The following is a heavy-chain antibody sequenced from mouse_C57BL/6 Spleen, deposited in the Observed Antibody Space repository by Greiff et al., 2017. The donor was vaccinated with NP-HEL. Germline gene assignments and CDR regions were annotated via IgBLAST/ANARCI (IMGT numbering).Heavy chain of an antibody. CDR2: IWSDGST. D-gene: IGHD2-2*01. CDR1: GFSLTSYG. J-gene: IGHJ3*01. CDR3: ARHGYGYDEDWFAY. Sequence: QVQLKESGPGLVAPSQSLSITCTVSGFSLTSYGVHWVRQPPGKGLEWLVVIWSDGSTTYNSALKSRLSISKDNSKSQVFLKMNSLQTDDTAMYYCARHGYGYDEDWFAYWGQGTLVTVSA. V-gene: IGHV2-6-1*01.